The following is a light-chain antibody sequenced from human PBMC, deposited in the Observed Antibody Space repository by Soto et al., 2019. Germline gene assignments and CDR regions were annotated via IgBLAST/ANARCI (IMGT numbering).Light chain of an antibody. CDR1: QSISSW. J-gene: IGKJ1*01. CDR2: KAS. Sequence: DIQMTQSPSTLSASLGDRVTITCRASQSISSWLAWYQQKPGTAPKLLISKASSLESGVSSRFSGSGSGTEFTLTISSLQPDDFATYYCQRYDTYWTFGQGTKVEIK. V-gene: IGKV1-5*03. CDR3: QRYDTYWT.